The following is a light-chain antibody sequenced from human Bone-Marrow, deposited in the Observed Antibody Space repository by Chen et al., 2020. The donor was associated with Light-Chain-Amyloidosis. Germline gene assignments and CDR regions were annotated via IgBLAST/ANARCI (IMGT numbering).Light chain of an antibody. CDR3: QSYQGSSQGV. V-gene: IGLV6-57*01. Sequence: NFLLTQPHSVSESPGTPVIISCTRSSGSLATNYVQWDQQRPGSSPTTVIYEDDQRPSGVPDRFSGSIDRSSNSAALTISGLKTEDEADYYCQSYQGSSQGVFGGGTKLTVL. CDR2: EDD. J-gene: IGLJ3*02. CDR1: SGSLATNY.